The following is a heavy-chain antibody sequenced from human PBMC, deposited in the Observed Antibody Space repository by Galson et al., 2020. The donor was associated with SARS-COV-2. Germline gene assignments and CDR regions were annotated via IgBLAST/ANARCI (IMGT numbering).Heavy chain of an antibody. D-gene: IGHD6-13*01. CDR1: GYSFSTNW. Sequence: GESLKISCKGVGYSFSTNWIAWVRQVPGKGLDWMGIIYPGDSDTRYSPSFQGQVTISVDKSISTAYLQWSSLKASDTAIYYCARPIAAVSYYFDYWGQGTLVTVSS. CDR2: IYPGDSDT. J-gene: IGHJ4*02. CDR3: ARPIAAVSYYFDY. V-gene: IGHV5-51*01.